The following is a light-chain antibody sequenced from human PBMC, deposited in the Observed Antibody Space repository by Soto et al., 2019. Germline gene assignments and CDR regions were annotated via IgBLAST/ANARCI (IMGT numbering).Light chain of an antibody. CDR1: SSDVGGHDY. CDR2: DVS. J-gene: IGLJ1*01. V-gene: IGLV2-14*03. CDR3: SSYSSSSTLYV. Sequence: QSALTQPASVSGSRGQSITISCTGTSSDVGGHDYVSWYQQHPGKPPKLMISDVSNRPSGVSNRFSGSKSGNTASLTISGLQAEDEADYYCSSYSSSSTLYVFGTGTKLTVL.